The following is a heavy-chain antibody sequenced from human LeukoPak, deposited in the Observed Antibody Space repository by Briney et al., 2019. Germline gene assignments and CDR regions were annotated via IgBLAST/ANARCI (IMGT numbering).Heavy chain of an antibody. CDR2: ITSPVGHI. V-gene: IGHV3-21*01. J-gene: IGHJ4*02. D-gene: IGHD6-19*01. CDR3: ATDGRSSGWYGFDY. Sequence: GGSLRLSCAASGFTFSTYTMNWVRQAPGKGLEWVSSITSPVGHIYYADSLKGRITISRDNARSSLYLQMNSLRAEDTAVYYCATDGRSSGWYGFDYWGQGTLVTVSS. CDR1: GFTFSTYT.